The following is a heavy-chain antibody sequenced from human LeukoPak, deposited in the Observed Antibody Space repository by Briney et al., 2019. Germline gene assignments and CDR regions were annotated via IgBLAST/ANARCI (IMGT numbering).Heavy chain of an antibody. Sequence: GGSLRLSCAASGFTFSSYAMSWVRQSPGKGLEWVSQISGSGYSTYYADSVKGRFTISRDNSKNTLYLQMNSLRAEDTAVYYCAKDDSGIRFDYWGQGTLVTVSS. CDR2: ISGSGYST. V-gene: IGHV3-23*01. CDR1: GFTFSSYA. J-gene: IGHJ4*02. D-gene: IGHD5-12*01. CDR3: AKDDSGIRFDY.